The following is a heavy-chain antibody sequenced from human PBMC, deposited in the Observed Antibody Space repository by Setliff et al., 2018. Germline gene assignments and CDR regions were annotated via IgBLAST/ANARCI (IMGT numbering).Heavy chain of an antibody. CDR1: GYTFTSYG. V-gene: IGHV1-18*01. CDR3: AKDRVEVVVAAPQARFDP. D-gene: IGHD2-15*01. J-gene: IGHJ5*02. Sequence: GASVKVSCKASGYTFTSYGISWVRQAPGQGLDWMGWISAYNGNTNYVQKLQGRVTMTTDTSTSTAYMELRSLRSDDTAVYYCAKDRVEVVVAAPQARFDPWGQGTLVTVSS. CDR2: ISAYNGNT.